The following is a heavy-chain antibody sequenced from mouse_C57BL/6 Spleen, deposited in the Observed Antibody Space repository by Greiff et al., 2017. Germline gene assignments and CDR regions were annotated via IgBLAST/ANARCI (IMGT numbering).Heavy chain of an antibody. CDR2: IDPETGGT. V-gene: IGHV1-15*01. J-gene: IGHJ3*01. CDR3: TRSNYRNSLAY. Sequence: QVQLQQSGAELVRPGASVTLSCKASGYTFTDYEMHWVKQTPVHGLEWIGSIDPETGGTAYNQKFKGKAKLTADKSSSTAYMELRSLTSEDSAVYYCTRSNYRNSLAYWGQGTLVTVSA. D-gene: IGHD2-5*01. CDR1: GYTFTDYE.